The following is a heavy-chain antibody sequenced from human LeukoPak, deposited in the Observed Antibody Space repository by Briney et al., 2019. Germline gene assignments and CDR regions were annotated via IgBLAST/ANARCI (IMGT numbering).Heavy chain of an antibody. J-gene: IGHJ4*02. Sequence: PSETLSLTCAVYGGSFSGYYWSWIRQPPGKGLEWIGEINHSGSTNYNPSLKSRVTISVDTSKNQFSLKLSSVTAADTAVYYCARALRPKKYDYWGQGTLVTVSS. V-gene: IGHV4-34*01. CDR1: GGSFSGYY. CDR2: INHSGST. CDR3: ARALRPKKYDY. D-gene: IGHD2-2*01.